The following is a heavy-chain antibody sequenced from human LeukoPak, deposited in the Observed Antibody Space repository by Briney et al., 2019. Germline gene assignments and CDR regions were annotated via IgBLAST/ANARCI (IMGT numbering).Heavy chain of an antibody. J-gene: IGHJ4*02. CDR3: AKARLVRGVIMTPFYFDY. Sequence: PGGSLRLSCAASGFTFRSYAMSWVREAPGKGLEWVSAVTGSGDSTYYADSVKGRFTVSRDNSKNTLYLRMNSLRAEDTAVYYCAKARLVRGVIMTPFYFDYWGQGTLVTLSS. V-gene: IGHV3-23*01. D-gene: IGHD3-10*01. CDR2: VTGSGDST. CDR1: GFTFRSYA.